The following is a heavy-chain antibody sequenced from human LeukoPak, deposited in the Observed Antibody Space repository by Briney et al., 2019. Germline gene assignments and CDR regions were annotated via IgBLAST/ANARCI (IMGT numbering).Heavy chain of an antibody. CDR1: GFSLSTSGVG. J-gene: IGHJ4*02. D-gene: IGHD4-17*01. Sequence: ESGPTLVNPPQTLTLTCTFSGFSLSTSGVGVGWIRQPPGKALEWLALIFWDDAKRYSPSLKSRLSITKDTSKNQVVLKMTNMDPVDTATYYCAHSDYGDLKTYAPRFVPDYWGQGTLVTVSS. V-gene: IGHV2-5*02. CDR2: IFWDDAK. CDR3: AHSDYGDLKTYAPRFVPDY.